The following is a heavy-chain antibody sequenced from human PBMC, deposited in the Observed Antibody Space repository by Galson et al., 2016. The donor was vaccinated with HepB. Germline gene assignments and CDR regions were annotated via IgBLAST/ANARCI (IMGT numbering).Heavy chain of an antibody. CDR2: ISWDSTA. CDR1: GFTFDDYT. J-gene: IGHJ4*02. V-gene: IGHV3-43*01. CDR3: ARAMGDAAMGPYYFDS. D-gene: IGHD5-18*01. Sequence: SLRLSCAASGFTFDDYTMHWVRQRPGEGLQWVSLISWDSTALYADSVEGRFTLSRDNSKNSLLLQMNSLNIEDSALYYCARAMGDAAMGPYYFDSWGQGTLVTVSS.